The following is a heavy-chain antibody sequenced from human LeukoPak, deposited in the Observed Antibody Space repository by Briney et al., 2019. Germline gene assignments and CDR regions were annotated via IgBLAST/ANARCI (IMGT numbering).Heavy chain of an antibody. J-gene: IGHJ4*02. Sequence: GEPLKISCQASGYTFTTFWIGWVRQMPGKGLEWIGIVNPGDSVTRYSPSFQGQVTLSVDKSINTAYLQWSSLKASDTALYYCARRQIRTHFDYWAQGTLVTVSS. CDR3: ARRQIRTHFDY. D-gene: IGHD1-1*01. V-gene: IGHV5-51*01. CDR1: GYTFTTFW. CDR2: VNPGDSVT.